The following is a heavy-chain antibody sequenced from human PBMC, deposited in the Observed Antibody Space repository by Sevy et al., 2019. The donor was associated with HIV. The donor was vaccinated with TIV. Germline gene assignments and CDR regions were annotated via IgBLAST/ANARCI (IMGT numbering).Heavy chain of an antibody. Sequence: SETLSLTCAVYGGSFSGYYWSWIRQPPGKGLEWIGEINHSGSTNYNPSLKSRVTISVDTSKNQFSLKLSSVTAADTAVYYCARGTWKGYSSSWHPAPAPFDYWGQGTLVTVSS. CDR1: GGSFSGYY. CDR2: INHSGST. V-gene: IGHV4-34*01. J-gene: IGHJ4*02. D-gene: IGHD6-13*01. CDR3: ARGTWKGYSSSWHPAPAPFDY.